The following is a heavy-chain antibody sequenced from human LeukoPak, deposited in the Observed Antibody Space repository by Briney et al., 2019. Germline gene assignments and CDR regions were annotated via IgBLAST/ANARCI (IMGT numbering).Heavy chain of an antibody. CDR1: GGSISSNSYY. J-gene: IGHJ5*02. Sequence: PSEILSLTCAVSGGSISSNSYYWGWIRQPPGKGLEWIGSIYYSGSTYYNPSLKSRVTISVDTSKNQFSLKLSSVTAADTAVYYCASVVGATTSNWFDPWGQGTLVTVSS. CDR3: ASVVGATTSNWFDP. V-gene: IGHV4-39*07. CDR2: IYYSGST. D-gene: IGHD1-26*01.